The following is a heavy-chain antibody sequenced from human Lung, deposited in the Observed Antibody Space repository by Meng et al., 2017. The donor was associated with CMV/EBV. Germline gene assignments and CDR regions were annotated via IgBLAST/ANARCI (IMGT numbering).Heavy chain of an antibody. Sequence: GGSLRLSCAATGFAFRNYAMSWVRQAPGKGLEWVSSTSGSGGATYYADSVKARFTISRDNSKNTLYLQLNSLRVEDTAVYYCAKHPIYSYGYHEYNGFDPWGQGTLVTVSS. D-gene: IGHD5-18*01. CDR3: AKHPIYSYGYHEYNGFDP. CDR1: GFAFRNYA. CDR2: TSGSGGAT. V-gene: IGHV3-23*01. J-gene: IGHJ5*02.